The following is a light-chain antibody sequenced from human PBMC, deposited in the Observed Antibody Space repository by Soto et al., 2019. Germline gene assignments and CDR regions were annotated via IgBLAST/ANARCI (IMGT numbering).Light chain of an antibody. CDR1: QSISSY. V-gene: IGKV3-11*01. CDR3: QQLTDWPPQWT. J-gene: IGKJ1*01. CDR2: DAS. Sequence: EVVSTQSPDTLSLPPGERATLSCRASQSISSYLAWYQQKPGQATRLLIYDASSRSTGIPARFSGSGSGTDFTLTISSLEPEDFAVYYCQQLTDWPPQWTFGQGTKVEIK.